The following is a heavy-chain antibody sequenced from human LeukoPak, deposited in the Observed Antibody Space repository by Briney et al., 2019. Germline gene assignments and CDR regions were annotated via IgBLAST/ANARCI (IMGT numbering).Heavy chain of an antibody. J-gene: IGHJ4*02. CDR3: ARNWGAGHPINFDY. Sequence: ASVKVSCKASGYTFADYYIHWVRQAPGQGLEWVGWMNPNSGDTNYARSFQGRVTMTRDTSISTAYMELSRLRFDDTAVYYCARNWGAGHPINFDYWGQGTLVTVSS. V-gene: IGHV1-2*02. CDR1: GYTFADYY. CDR2: MNPNSGDT. D-gene: IGHD3-16*01.